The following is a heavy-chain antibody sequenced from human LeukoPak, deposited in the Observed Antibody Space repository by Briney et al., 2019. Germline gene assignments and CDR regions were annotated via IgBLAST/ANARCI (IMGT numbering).Heavy chain of an antibody. J-gene: IGHJ4*02. CDR3: AKDQGYSYGHFDY. Sequence: PGGSLRLSCAASGFTFSSYAMSWVRQAPGKGLEWVSAISGSGGSTYYADSVKGRVTISRDNSKNTLYLQMNSLRAEDTAVYYCAKDQGYSYGHFDYWGQGTLVTVSS. CDR1: GFTFSSYA. V-gene: IGHV3-23*01. CDR2: ISGSGGST. D-gene: IGHD5-18*01.